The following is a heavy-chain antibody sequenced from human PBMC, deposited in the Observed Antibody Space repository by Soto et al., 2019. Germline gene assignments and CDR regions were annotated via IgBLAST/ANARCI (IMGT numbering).Heavy chain of an antibody. Sequence: QVQLVQSGAEVKKPGASVKVSCKASGYTFTSYGISWVRQAPGQGLEGMGWISAYNGNTNYAQKLQGRVTMTTDTSTSTAYMELRSLRSDDTAVYYCAREGGERYYYYYGMDVWGQGTTVTVSS. J-gene: IGHJ6*02. CDR3: AREGGERYYYYYGMDV. D-gene: IGHD3-16*01. V-gene: IGHV1-18*01. CDR2: ISAYNGNT. CDR1: GYTFTSYG.